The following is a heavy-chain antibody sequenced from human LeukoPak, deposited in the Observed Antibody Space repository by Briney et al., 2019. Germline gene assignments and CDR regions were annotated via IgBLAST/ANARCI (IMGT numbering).Heavy chain of an antibody. V-gene: IGHV4-4*07. D-gene: IGHD5-18*01. CDR1: GGSITTYH. Sequence: SETLSLTCTVSGGSITTYHWSWIRQPAGRGLEWIGRISSSGNIVYNPSLKSRVTMSVDTSKNRFSLQLSSVTAADTAVYYCASLSRGYSYGPDYWGQGTLVTVSS. CDR3: ASLSRGYSYGPDY. CDR2: ISSSGNI. J-gene: IGHJ4*02.